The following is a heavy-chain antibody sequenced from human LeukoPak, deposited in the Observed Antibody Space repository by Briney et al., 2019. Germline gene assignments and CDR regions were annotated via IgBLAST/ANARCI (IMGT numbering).Heavy chain of an antibody. Sequence: GASVKVSCKASGYTFTSYDINWVRQATGQGLEWMGWMNPNSGNTGYAQKFQGRVTITADKSTSTAYMELSSLRSEDTAVYYCASKQDYGDFYFDYWGQGTLVTVSS. D-gene: IGHD4-17*01. CDR2: MNPNSGNT. V-gene: IGHV1-8*01. J-gene: IGHJ4*02. CDR1: GYTFTSYD. CDR3: ASKQDYGDFYFDY.